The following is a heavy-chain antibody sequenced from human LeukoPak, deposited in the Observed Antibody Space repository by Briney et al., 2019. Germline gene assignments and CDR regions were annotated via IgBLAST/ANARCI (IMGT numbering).Heavy chain of an antibody. V-gene: IGHV3-21*01. CDR3: ARARVAAAKRIDY. J-gene: IGHJ4*02. D-gene: IGHD2-15*01. CDR2: ISSSSSYI. Sequence: GGSLRLSCAASGFTFSSYSMNWVRQAPGKGLEWVSSISSSSSYIYYADSVKGRFTISRDNAKNSLYLQMNSLRAEDTAVYYCARARVAAAKRIDYWGQGTLVTVSS. CDR1: GFTFSSYS.